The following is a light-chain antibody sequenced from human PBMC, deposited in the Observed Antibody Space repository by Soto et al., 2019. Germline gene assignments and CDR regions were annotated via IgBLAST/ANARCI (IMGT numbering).Light chain of an antibody. V-gene: IGKV4-1*01. Sequence: DIVMTHSPDSLSVSLGERATINCKSSQSVLYSSNNKNYLAWYQQKPGQPPKLLIYWASTRESGVPDRFSGSGSGTDFTLTISSLQAEDVAAHYCQQYYTIPITFGQGTRLEIK. CDR2: WAS. CDR3: QQYYTIPIT. J-gene: IGKJ5*01. CDR1: QSVLYSSNNKNY.